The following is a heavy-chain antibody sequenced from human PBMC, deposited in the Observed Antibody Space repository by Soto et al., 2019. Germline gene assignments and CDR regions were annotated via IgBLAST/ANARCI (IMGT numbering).Heavy chain of an antibody. D-gene: IGHD6-13*01. J-gene: IGHJ5*02. CDR2: ISSNSAYI. CDR3: TRDASRDSSARGWFDP. V-gene: IGHV3-21*01. CDR1: GFTFRSFT. Sequence: GGSLRLSCAASGFTFRSFTMNWVRQAPGEGLEWVSTISSNSAYIYYTDALRGRFTISRDNAKNSLHLQMNSLRAEDTAVYYCTRDASRDSSARGWFDPWGPGTLVTVSS.